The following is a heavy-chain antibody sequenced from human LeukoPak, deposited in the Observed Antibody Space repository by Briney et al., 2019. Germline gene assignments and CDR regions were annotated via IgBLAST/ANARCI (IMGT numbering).Heavy chain of an antibody. D-gene: IGHD5-24*01. V-gene: IGHV3-64*01. CDR3: ARERPASRDGYNALEH. J-gene: IGHJ1*01. CDR2: ISINGGST. CDR1: GFXFSSYA. Sequence: PGGSLRLSCAASGFXFSSYAMHWVRQAPGKGLEYVSAISINGGSTYYANSVKGRFTISRDNSKNTLYLQMGSLRAEDMAVYYCARERPASRDGYNALEHWGQGTLVTVSS.